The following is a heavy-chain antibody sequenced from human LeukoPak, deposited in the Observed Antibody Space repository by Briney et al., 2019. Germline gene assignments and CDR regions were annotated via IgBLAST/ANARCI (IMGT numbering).Heavy chain of an antibody. J-gene: IGHJ5*02. CDR3: ARLAAAGTRRWFDP. D-gene: IGHD6-13*01. CDR1: GGSISSSSYY. CDR2: IYYSGST. Sequence: ASETLSLTCTVSGGSISSSSYYWGWIRQPPGKGLEWIGYIYYSGSTNYNPSLKSRVTISVDTSKNQFSLKLSSVTAADTAVYYCARLAAAGTRRWFDPWGQGTLVTVSS. V-gene: IGHV4-61*05.